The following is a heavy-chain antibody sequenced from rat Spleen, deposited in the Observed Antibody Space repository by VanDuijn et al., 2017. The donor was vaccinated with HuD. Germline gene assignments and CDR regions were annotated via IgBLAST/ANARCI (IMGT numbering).Heavy chain of an antibody. J-gene: IGHJ2*01. Sequence: EVQLVESGGGLVQPGRSLKLSCAASGFTFSNYGMAWVRQTPTNGLEWVASISPSGSTTHYRDSVRGRFTIFRDVAKSTLYLQMDSLRSEDTATYYCTTWDYYNNRFDYWGQGVMVTVSS. CDR3: TTWDYYNNRFDY. D-gene: IGHD1-6*01. CDR1: GFTFSNYG. CDR2: ISPSGSTT. V-gene: IGHV5-19*01.